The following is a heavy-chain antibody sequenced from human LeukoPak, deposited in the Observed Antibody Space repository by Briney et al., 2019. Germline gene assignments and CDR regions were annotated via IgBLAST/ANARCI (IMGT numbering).Heavy chain of an antibody. D-gene: IGHD4-17*01. J-gene: IGHJ3*02. CDR3: AREGRDYEDAFDI. Sequence: GGSLRLSCAASGFTVSRNYMGWVRQAPGKGLEWVAGISYDGSNEFYADSVKGRFTISRDNSNNMLYLQMNSQRDEDTAVYYCAREGRDYEDAFDIWGQGTMVTVSS. CDR1: GFTVSRNY. V-gene: IGHV3-30-3*01. CDR2: ISYDGSNE.